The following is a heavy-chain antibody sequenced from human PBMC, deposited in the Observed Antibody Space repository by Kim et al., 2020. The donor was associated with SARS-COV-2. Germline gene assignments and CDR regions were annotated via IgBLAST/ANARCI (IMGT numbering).Heavy chain of an antibody. Sequence: SGPTLVKPTQTLTLTCTFSGFSLSTSGVGVGWIRQPPRKALEWLALIYWDGDERYSPSLRSRLTITRDSSKNQVVLTMTNMDPVDTATYYCARRLYSSSSSGRNKNIEPFDYWGQGTQVTVSS. V-gene: IGHV2-5*02. CDR1: GFSLSTSGVG. CDR2: IYWDGDE. D-gene: IGHD6-6*01. CDR3: ARRLYSSSSSGRNKNIEPFDY. J-gene: IGHJ4*02.